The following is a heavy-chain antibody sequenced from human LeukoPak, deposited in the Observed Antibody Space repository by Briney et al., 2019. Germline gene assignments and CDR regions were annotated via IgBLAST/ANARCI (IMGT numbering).Heavy chain of an antibody. J-gene: IGHJ4*02. CDR1: GFTFSSHG. D-gene: IGHD3-22*01. CDR3: AREGEDYYDSSAYSDY. Sequence: GGSLRLSCLTSGFTFSSHGMSWVRQAPGKGLEWVSSIGGSGDTTYYADSVKGRFTISRDNAKNTLYLQMNSLRAEDTAVYYCAREGEDYYDSSAYSDYWGQGTLVTVSS. V-gene: IGHV3-23*01. CDR2: IGGSGDTT.